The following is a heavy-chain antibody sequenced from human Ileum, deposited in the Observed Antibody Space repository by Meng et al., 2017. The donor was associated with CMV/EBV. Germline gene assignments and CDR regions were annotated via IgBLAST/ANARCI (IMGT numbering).Heavy chain of an antibody. CDR3: ARVGRGGDYYGMDV. D-gene: IGHD1-26*01. J-gene: IGHJ6*02. CDR2: INPNSGGT. V-gene: IGHV1-2*02. CDR1: GYTFAAYY. Sequence: ASVKVSCKASGYTFAAYYIHWVRQAPGQGLERMGWINPNSGGTNNAQKFQGRVTMTRDTSISTAFMDLSSLISDDTAVYYCARVGRGGDYYGMDVWGQGTTVTVSS.